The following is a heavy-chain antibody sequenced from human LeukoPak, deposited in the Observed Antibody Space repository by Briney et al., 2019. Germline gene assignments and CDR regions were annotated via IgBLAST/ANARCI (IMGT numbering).Heavy chain of an antibody. V-gene: IGHV1-46*01. CDR2: IYPRDGST. CDR1: GYTFTSNY. Sequence: ASVKVSCKACGYTFTSNYIHWVRQAPGQGLEWMGMIYPRDGSTSYARKFQGRVTVTRDTSTSTVHMKLSGLRSEDTAVYYCARDQEGFDYWGQGTLVTVSS. CDR3: ARDQEGFDY. J-gene: IGHJ4*02.